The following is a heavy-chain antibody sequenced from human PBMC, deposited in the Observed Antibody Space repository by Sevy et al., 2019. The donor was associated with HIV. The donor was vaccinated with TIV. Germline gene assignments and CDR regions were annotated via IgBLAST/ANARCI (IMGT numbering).Heavy chain of an antibody. CDR3: AREGCTKPHDY. CDR1: GFNFNIYS. V-gene: IGHV3-23*01. Sequence: GGSLRLSCVASGFNFNIYSFSWVSQAPGKGLEWVSTLSCGCGRINYADSVQGRLTISRDDSKKRLYLEMHSLRVEDTAVYYCAREGCTKPHDYWGQGTLVTVSS. J-gene: IGHJ4*02. D-gene: IGHD2-8*01. CDR2: LSCGCGRI.